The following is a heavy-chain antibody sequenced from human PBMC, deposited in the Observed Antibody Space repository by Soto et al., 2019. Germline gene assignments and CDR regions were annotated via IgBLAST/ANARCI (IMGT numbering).Heavy chain of an antibody. J-gene: IGHJ6*02. CDR2: VSPTSGTA. D-gene: IGHD4-17*01. CDR1: GDTFSSYA. V-gene: IGHV1-69*01. Sequence: QVQLVQSGAEVKKPGSSVKVSCKASGDTFSSYAISWVRQAPGQGLEWMGGVSPTSGTANYAQKFQGRVTITADEATSTAYMELSSLRSEDTAVYYCARDGGDDYVDLYYYYYDMDVWGQGTTVTVSS. CDR3: ARDGGDDYVDLYYYYYDMDV.